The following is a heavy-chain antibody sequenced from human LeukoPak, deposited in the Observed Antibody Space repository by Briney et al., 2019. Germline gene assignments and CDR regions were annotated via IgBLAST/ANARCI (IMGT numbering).Heavy chain of an antibody. D-gene: IGHD3-22*01. Sequence: KPSETLSLTCTVSGGSISSSNYYWGWIRQPPGKGLEWIGSIYYSGSTNYKPSLKSRVTISVETSKNQFSLKLRSVTAADTAVYYCARVTGYMIEDYFDYWGQGTLVTVSS. CDR3: ARVTGYMIEDYFDY. J-gene: IGHJ4*02. CDR1: GGSISSSNYY. CDR2: IYYSGST. V-gene: IGHV4-39*07.